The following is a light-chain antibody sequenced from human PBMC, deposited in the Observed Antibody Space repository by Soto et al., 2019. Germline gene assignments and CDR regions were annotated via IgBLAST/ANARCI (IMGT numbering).Light chain of an antibody. CDR2: DVT. Sequence: QSVLTQPRSVSGSPGQSVTISCTGTSSYVGAYKSVSWYQHHPGEAPKVMIYDVTQRPSGVPDRFSGTESGNTASLTISGLQAEDEADYYCCSYAGSYTWVFGSGTKVTVL. J-gene: IGLJ1*01. CDR1: SSYVGAYKS. V-gene: IGLV2-11*01. CDR3: CSYAGSYTWV.